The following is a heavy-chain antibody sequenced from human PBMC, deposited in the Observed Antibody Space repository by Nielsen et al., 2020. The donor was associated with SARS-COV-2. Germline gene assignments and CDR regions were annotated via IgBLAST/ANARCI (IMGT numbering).Heavy chain of an antibody. Sequence: WIRQPPGKGLEWVSSISSSSSYIYYADSVKGRFTISRDNAKNSLYLQMNSLRAEDTAVYYCARLPGYCSGGSCYLNGWFDPWGQGTLVTVSS. CDR3: ARLPGYCSGGSCYLNGWFDP. V-gene: IGHV3-21*01. J-gene: IGHJ5*02. CDR2: ISSSSSYI. D-gene: IGHD2-15*01.